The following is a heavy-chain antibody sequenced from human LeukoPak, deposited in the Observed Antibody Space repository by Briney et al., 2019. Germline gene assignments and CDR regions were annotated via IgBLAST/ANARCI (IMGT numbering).Heavy chain of an antibody. J-gene: IGHJ6*02. V-gene: IGHV4-59*01. CDR1: GGSISSYY. Sequence: TSETLSLTCTVSGGSISSYYWSWIRQPPGKGLEWIGYIYYSGSTNYNPSLKSRVTISVDTSKNQFSLKLSSVTAADTAVYYCARDQPSYYYGSGSIQYGMDVWGQGTTVTVSS. D-gene: IGHD3-10*01. CDR2: IYYSGST. CDR3: ARDQPSYYYGSGSIQYGMDV.